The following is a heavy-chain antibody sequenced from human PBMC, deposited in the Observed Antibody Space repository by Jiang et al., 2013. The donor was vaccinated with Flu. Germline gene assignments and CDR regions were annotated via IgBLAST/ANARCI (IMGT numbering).Heavy chain of an antibody. D-gene: IGHD5-18*01. CDR2: IYYSGST. CDR3: ARASIQLWFSFDY. V-gene: IGHV4-61*01. J-gene: IGHJ4*02. CDR1: GGSVSSGSYY. Sequence: GLVKPSETLSLTCTVSGGSVSSGSYYWSWIRQPPGKGLEWIGYIYYSGSTNYNPSLKSRVTISVDTSKNQFSLKLSSVTAADTAVYYCARASIQLWFSFDYWGQGTLVTVSS.